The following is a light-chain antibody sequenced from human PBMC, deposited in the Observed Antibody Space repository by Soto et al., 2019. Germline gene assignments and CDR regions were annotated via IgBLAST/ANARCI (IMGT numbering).Light chain of an antibody. CDR3: QQYDFLVT. CDR2: DAS. CDR1: QDINNY. Sequence: DIQMTQSPSSLSASVGDRVTITCQASQDINNYFNWYQQKPGKAPELLIYDASNLQTGVPTRFSGSGSGKHFTFTISSLQPEDIATYFCQQYDFLVTFGQGTRLEIQ. V-gene: IGKV1-33*01. J-gene: IGKJ5*01.